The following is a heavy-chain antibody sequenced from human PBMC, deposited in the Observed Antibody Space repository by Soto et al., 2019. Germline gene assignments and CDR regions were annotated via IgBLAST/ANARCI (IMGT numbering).Heavy chain of an antibody. J-gene: IGHJ6*02. CDR1: GGTFSSYA. CDR2: IIPIFGTA. D-gene: IGHD6-13*01. V-gene: IGHV1-69*05. Sequence: SVKVSCKASGGTFSSYAISWVRQAPGQGLEWMGGIIPIFGTANYAQKLQGRVTMTTDTSTSTAYMELRSLRSDDTAVYYCARDLAEGYSSSRSYYYYGMDVWGQGTTVTVSS. CDR3: ARDLAEGYSSSRSYYYYGMDV.